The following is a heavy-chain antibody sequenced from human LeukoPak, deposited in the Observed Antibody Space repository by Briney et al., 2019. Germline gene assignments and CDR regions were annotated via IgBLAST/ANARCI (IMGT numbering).Heavy chain of an antibody. D-gene: IGHD2-15*01. CDR2: IYPGDSDT. CDR3: ARRVAAVKYYYYYYMDV. CDR1: GYSFTSYW. J-gene: IGHJ6*03. V-gene: IGHV5-51*01. Sequence: GESLKISCKGSGYSFTSYWIGWVRQMPGKGLEWMGIIYPGDSDTRYSPSFQGQVTISADKSIGTAYLQWSSLKASDTAMYYCARRVAAVKYYYYYYMDVWGKGTTVTVSS.